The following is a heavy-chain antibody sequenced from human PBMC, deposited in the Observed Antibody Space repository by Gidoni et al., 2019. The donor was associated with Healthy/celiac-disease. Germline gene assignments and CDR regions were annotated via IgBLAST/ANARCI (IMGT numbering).Heavy chain of an antibody. D-gene: IGHD3-22*01. CDR3: AKDPHYDSSGYSFLFDF. CDR1: GFTFSSSA. V-gene: IGHV3-23*01. Sequence: EVQLLESGGGLVQPGGSLRLSCAASGFTFSSSAMSWVRQAPGKGLEWVSAISGSGGSTYYADSVKGRFTISRDNSKNTLYLQMNSLRAEDTAVYYCAKDPHYDSSGYSFLFDFWGQGTLVTVSS. CDR2: ISGSGGST. J-gene: IGHJ4*02.